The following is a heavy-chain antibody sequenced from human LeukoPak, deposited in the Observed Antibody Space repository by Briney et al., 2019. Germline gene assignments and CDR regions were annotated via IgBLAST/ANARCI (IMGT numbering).Heavy chain of an antibody. V-gene: IGHV3-23*01. CDR2: ISGSGGST. Sequence: GGSLRLSCAASGFTFSSYAMSWVRLAPGKGLEWVSAISGSGGSTYYADSVKGRFTISRDNSKNTLYLQMNSLRAEDTAVYYCARERFLEWETYFDYWGQGTLVTVSS. CDR3: ARERFLEWETYFDY. J-gene: IGHJ4*02. CDR1: GFTFSSYA. D-gene: IGHD3-3*01.